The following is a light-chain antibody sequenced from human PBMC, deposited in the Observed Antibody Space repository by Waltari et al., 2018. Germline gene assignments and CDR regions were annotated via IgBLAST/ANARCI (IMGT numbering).Light chain of an antibody. CDR1: QNVSRS. Sequence: IVLTRSPATLSLSPGERATRSCRASQNVSRSLAWYQQKPGQAPKLLIYGAFPRATGIPDRFTGSGSGTDFSLTISSLEPEDFAIYFCQHYVRLPATFGQGTKVEIK. J-gene: IGKJ1*01. CDR2: GAF. V-gene: IGKV3-20*01. CDR3: QHYVRLPAT.